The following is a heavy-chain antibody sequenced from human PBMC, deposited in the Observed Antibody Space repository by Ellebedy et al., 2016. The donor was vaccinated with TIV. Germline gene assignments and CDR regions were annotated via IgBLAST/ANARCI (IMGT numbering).Heavy chain of an antibody. CDR3: AKGLRSTYASGLDY. V-gene: IGHV3-33*06. Sequence: GESLKISCAAAGCTFSRYTMNGVRQAPGKGLEWVAVIWYYGSNKYYADSVTGRFTISRDNSKSTLYLQMDSLRAEDTAVYYCAKGLRSTYASGLDYWGQGTLVTVSS. J-gene: IGHJ4*02. CDR2: IWYYGSNK. D-gene: IGHD3-16*01. CDR1: GCTFSRYT.